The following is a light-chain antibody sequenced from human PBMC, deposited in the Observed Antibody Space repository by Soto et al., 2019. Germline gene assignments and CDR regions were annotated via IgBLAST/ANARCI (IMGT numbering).Light chain of an antibody. CDR1: QSVLYSSNNKNY. Sequence: DIVMTQSPDSLAVSLGESATINCRSSQSVLYSSNNKNYLAWYQQKPGQPPKLLIYWASTRESGVPDRFSGSGSGTDFTLTISSLQAEDVAVYYCQQYYSTPPLYTFGQGTKVEIK. V-gene: IGKV4-1*01. CDR3: QQYYSTPPLYT. J-gene: IGKJ2*01. CDR2: WAS.